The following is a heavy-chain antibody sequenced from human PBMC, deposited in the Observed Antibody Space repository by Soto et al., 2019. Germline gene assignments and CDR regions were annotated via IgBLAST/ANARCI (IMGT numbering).Heavy chain of an antibody. D-gene: IGHD1-1*01. V-gene: IGHV3-74*01. CDR1: GFAFGSYW. CDR2: ISQDGAIA. J-gene: IGHJ4*02. CDR3: LRDQRHWNEFAAQ. Sequence: PGGSLRLSCAASGFAFGSYWMHWVRQAPGKGLVWVSRISQDGAIATQADSVKGRFTISRDNAKNTLFLQMNSLRADDTAVYYCLRDQRHWNEFAAQWGQGTLVTVSS.